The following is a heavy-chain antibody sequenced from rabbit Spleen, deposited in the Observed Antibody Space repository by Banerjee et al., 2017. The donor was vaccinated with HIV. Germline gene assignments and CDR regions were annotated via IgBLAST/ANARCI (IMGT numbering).Heavy chain of an antibody. D-gene: IGHD1-1*01. Sequence: QQQLVESGGGLVQPGASLTLTCTASGVSFSGRYVMSWVRQAPGKGLEWIGCIGSNTDNTVYATWAKGRFALSRTSSTTVDLKMTSLTAADTATYFCARDLADVIGWNFCLWGPGTLVTVS. V-gene: IGHV1S45*01. CDR3: ARDLADVIGWNFCL. CDR2: IGSNTDNT. CDR1: GVSFSGRYV. J-gene: IGHJ4*01.